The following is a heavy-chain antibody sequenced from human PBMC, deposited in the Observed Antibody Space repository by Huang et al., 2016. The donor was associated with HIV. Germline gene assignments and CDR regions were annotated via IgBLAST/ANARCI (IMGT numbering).Heavy chain of an antibody. CDR3: ARNVDTTNYHVALDI. J-gene: IGHJ3*02. D-gene: IGHD1-1*01. Sequence: TFDGYAMYWVRQAPGKGLEWVSRISWNSDTIDYADSVKGRFTVSRDNAKNSLYLQMNSLRAEDMAFYYCARNVDTTNYHVALDIWGQGTMVTVSS. V-gene: IGHV3-9*03. CDR1: TFDGYA. CDR2: ISWNSDTI.